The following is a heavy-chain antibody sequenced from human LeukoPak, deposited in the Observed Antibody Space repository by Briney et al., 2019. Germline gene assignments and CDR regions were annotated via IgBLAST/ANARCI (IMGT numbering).Heavy chain of an antibody. CDR3: ARGYDSSGYYSPDAFDI. D-gene: IGHD3-22*01. CDR2: IIPIFGTA. CDR1: GGTFSSYA. J-gene: IGHJ3*02. V-gene: IGHV1-69*13. Sequence: SVKVSCKASGGTFSSYAISWVRQAPGQGLEWMGGIIPIFGTANYAQKFQGRVTITADESTSTAYMELSSLRSEDTAVYYCARGYDSSGYYSPDAFDIWGQGTMVTVSS.